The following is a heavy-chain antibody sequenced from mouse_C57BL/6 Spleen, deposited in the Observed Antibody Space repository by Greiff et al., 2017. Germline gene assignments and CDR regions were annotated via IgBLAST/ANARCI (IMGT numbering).Heavy chain of an antibody. J-gene: IGHJ2*01. CDR2: INPNNGGT. V-gene: IGHV1-26*01. D-gene: IGHD2-3*01. Sequence: EVQLQQSGPELVKPGASVKISCKASGYTFTDYYMNWVKQSHGKSLEWIGDINPNNGGTSYNQKFKGKATLTVDKSSSTAYMELRSLTSEDSAVYYCARDDGYWYYFDYWGQGTTRTVSS. CDR3: ARDDGYWYYFDY. CDR1: GYTFTDYY.